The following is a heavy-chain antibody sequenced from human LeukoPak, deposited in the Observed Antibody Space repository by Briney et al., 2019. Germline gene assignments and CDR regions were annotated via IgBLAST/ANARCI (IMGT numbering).Heavy chain of an antibody. CDR3: ASSQTPTYYYDSSGYSVYGMDV. D-gene: IGHD3-22*01. CDR2: ISSSSSYI. J-gene: IGHJ6*02. Sequence: GGSLRLSCAASGFTFSSYSMNWVRHAPGKGLEWVSSISSSSSYIYYADSVKGRFTISRDNAKNSLYLQMNSLRAEDTAVYYCASSQTPTYYYDSSGYSVYGMDVWGQGTTVTVSS. CDR1: GFTFSSYS. V-gene: IGHV3-21*01.